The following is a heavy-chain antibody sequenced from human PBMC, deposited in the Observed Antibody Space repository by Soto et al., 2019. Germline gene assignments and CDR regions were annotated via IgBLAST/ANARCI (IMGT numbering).Heavy chain of an antibody. CDR2: IYPGDSDT. CDR3: ARTRSGDFWSGYSSDDAFDI. J-gene: IGHJ3*02. V-gene: IGHV5-51*01. D-gene: IGHD3-3*01. CDR1: GYSFTSYW. Sequence: GESLKISCKGSGYSFTSYWIGWVRQVPGKGLEWMGIIYPGDSDTRYSPSFQGQVTISADKSISTAYLQWSSLKASDTAMYYCARTRSGDFWSGYSSDDAFDIWGQGTMVTVSS.